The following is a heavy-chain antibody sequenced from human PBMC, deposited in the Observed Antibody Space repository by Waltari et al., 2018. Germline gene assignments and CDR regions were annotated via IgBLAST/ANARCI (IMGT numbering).Heavy chain of an antibody. Sequence: QVQLRESGPGLVKPAETLSLTCSVSDYSISSGYYWAWIRQPPGKGLEWIGSNNESGTTYHNPSLKSRVTISVDTSKNQFSLKLSSVTAADTAVYYCARDWNPDGLDTWGQGTLVTVSS. CDR2: NNESGTT. V-gene: IGHV4-38-2*02. CDR1: DYSISSGYY. J-gene: IGHJ3*02. D-gene: IGHD1-1*01. CDR3: ARDWNPDGLDT.